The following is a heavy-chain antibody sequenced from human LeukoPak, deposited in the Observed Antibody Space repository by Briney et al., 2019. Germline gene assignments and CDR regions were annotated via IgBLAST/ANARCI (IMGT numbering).Heavy chain of an antibody. CDR1: GFTFSLYW. J-gene: IGHJ4*02. D-gene: IGHD3-9*01. V-gene: IGHV3-7*03. CDR3: AGGTGFIIKD. CDR2: IKQDGREK. Sequence: GGSLRLSCAASGFTFSLYWMNWVRRAPGKGLEWVANIKQDGREKNYVDSVKGRFTISRDNAKNSLYLQMNNLRVEDTAMYYCAGGTGFIIKDWGQGTLVTVSS.